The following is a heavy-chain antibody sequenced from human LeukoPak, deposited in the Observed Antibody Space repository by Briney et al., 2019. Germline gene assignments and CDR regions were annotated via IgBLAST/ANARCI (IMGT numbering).Heavy chain of an antibody. Sequence: GGSLRLSCGASGFAFSTYGMHWVRQAPGKSPEWVAFIRYDGSNKYYADSVKGRFTISRDNSKNTLYLQVNSLRAEDTAMYYCAKVAIFGSADVFDIWGQGTMVIVSS. CDR1: GFAFSTYG. J-gene: IGHJ3*02. CDR3: AKVAIFGSADVFDI. CDR2: IRYDGSNK. V-gene: IGHV3-30*02. D-gene: IGHD3-10*01.